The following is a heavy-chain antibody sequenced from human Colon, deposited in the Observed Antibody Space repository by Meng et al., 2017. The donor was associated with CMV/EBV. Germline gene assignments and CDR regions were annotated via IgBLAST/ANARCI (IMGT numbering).Heavy chain of an antibody. V-gene: IGHV3-30*02. CDR2: ILFDGSDA. CDR1: GFTFSNYA. D-gene: IGHD3-10*01. CDR3: AKDMGRRAAYYGYCDS. J-gene: IGHJ4*02. Sequence: GGSLRLSCVASGFTFSNYAMHWVRQAPGKGPEWLTFILFDGSDAHYADSMGGRFTISRDDSKNTLYLQMNSLRLDDTAVDYRAKDMGRRAAYYGYCDSWGQGTLVTVSS.